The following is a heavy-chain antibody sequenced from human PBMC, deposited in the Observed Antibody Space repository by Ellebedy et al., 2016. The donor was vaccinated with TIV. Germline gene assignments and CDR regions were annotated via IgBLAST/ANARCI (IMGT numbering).Heavy chain of an antibody. J-gene: IGHJ3*02. V-gene: IGHV1-69*13. Sequence: ASVQVSCKASGGTFSSYALSWVRQAPRQGLEWLGGIIPIFGTANYAQKFQGRVTITADESTSTAYMELSSLRSEDTAVYYCARRWIAVAGYDAFDIWGQGTMVTVSS. CDR3: ARRWIAVAGYDAFDI. D-gene: IGHD6-19*01. CDR2: IIPIFGTA. CDR1: GGTFSSYA.